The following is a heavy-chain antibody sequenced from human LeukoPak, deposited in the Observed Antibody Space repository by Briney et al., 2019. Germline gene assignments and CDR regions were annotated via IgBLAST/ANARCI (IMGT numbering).Heavy chain of an antibody. CDR1: GFTFSSYA. CDR3: AKDLMVVMTTDHFFDY. V-gene: IGHV3-23*01. Sequence: PGGSLRLSCAASGFTFSSYAMSWVRQAPGKGLEWVSAISGSGGSTYYADSVKGRFTISRDNSKNTLYLQMNSLRAEDTAVYYCAKDLMVVMTTDHFFDYWGQGTLVTVSS. J-gene: IGHJ4*02. CDR2: ISGSGGST. D-gene: IGHD4-17*01.